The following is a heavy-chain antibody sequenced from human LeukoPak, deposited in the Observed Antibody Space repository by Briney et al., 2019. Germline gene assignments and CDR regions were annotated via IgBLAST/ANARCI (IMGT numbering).Heavy chain of an antibody. CDR2: IKQDGSEK. D-gene: IGHD1-26*01. J-gene: IGHJ1*01. V-gene: IGHV3-7*03. Sequence: PGGSLRLSCAASGFTFNSYWMSWVRQAPGKGLEWVANIKQDGSEKYYVDSVKGRFTISRDNAKNSLYLEMNSLRAEDTALYYCAKKVVVGATSPYSDFQDWGQGTLVTVSS. CDR3: AKKVVVGATSPYSDFQD. CDR1: GFTFNSYW.